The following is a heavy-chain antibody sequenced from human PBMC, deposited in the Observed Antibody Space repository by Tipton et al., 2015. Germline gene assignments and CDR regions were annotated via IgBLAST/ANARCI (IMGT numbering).Heavy chain of an antibody. D-gene: IGHD5-18*01. CDR2: IYDNGTT. J-gene: IGHJ4*02. CDR1: GGSISSGAYY. Sequence: TLSLTCNVSGGSISSGAYYWTWLRQHPGKGLEWIGCIYDNGTTYNNPSLKSRLTISEDTSKNQFSLKLDSVTAADTAVYYCARGGYSDHDFDHWGQGTLVTVSS. V-gene: IGHV4-31*03. CDR3: ARGGYSDHDFDH.